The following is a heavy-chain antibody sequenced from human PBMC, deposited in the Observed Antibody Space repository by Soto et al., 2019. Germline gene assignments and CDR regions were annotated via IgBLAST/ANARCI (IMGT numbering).Heavy chain of an antibody. V-gene: IGHV4-59*01. CDR1: GGSISSYY. CDR3: ARGGYSGYDYYSYYMDV. J-gene: IGHJ6*03. Sequence: SETLSLTCTVSGGSISSYYWSWIRQPPGKGLEWIGYIYYSGSTNYNPSLKSRVTISVDTSNNQFSLKLSSVTAADTAVYYCARGGYSGYDYYSYYMDVWGKGTTVTVSS. CDR2: IYYSGST. D-gene: IGHD5-12*01.